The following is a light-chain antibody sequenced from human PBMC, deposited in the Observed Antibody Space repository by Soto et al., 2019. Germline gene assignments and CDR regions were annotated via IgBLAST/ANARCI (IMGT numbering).Light chain of an antibody. CDR3: QQLNSYPIT. CDR2: STS. Sequence: DIQLTQSPSFLSASVGDRVTITCRASQGLSSYLAWYQQKPGMAPKLLIYSTSTLRSGVPARFSGSASGTEFTLTISSLQPEDFATYYCQQLNSYPITFGPGTKVDI. CDR1: QGLSSY. V-gene: IGKV1-9*01. J-gene: IGKJ3*01.